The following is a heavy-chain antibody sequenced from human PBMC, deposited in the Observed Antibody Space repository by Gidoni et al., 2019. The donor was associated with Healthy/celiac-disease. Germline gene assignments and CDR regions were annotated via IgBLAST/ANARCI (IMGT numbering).Heavy chain of an antibody. CDR2: IYYSGST. Sequence: QVQLQESGPGLVQPSETLSLTCTVSGGSISSYYWSWIRQPPGKGLEWIGYIYYSGSTNYNPARKSGVTISVDTSKNQFSLKLSSVTAADTAVYYCARDRGSGWHDYWGQGTLVTVSS. V-gene: IGHV4-59*01. CDR3: ARDRGSGWHDY. J-gene: IGHJ4*02. CDR1: GGSISSYY. D-gene: IGHD6-19*01.